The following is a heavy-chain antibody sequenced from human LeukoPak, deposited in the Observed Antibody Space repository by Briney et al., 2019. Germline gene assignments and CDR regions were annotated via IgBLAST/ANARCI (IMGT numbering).Heavy chain of an antibody. CDR3: ARSGSLVRAYYFDY. Sequence: GASVKVSCKASGGTFSSYAISWVRQAPGQGLEWMGRIIPIFGTANYAQKFQGRVTITTDESTSTAHMEPSSLRSEDTAVYYCARSGSLVRAYYFDYWGQGTLVTVSS. D-gene: IGHD2/OR15-2a*01. CDR1: GGTFSSYA. CDR2: IIPIFGTA. V-gene: IGHV1-69*05. J-gene: IGHJ4*02.